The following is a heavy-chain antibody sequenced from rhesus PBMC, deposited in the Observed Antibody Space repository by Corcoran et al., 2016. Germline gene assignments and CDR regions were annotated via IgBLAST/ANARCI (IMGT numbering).Heavy chain of an antibody. D-gene: IGHD3-34*01. CDR1: GGSVSSSNW. Sequence: QVQLQESGPGLVKPSETLSLTCAVSGGSVSSSNWWSWIRQPPGKGLEWIWNIRGSIGSPYYNPSLKSRVSISTDTSNNQFSLKLSSVTAADTAVYYCARFSDWGDYYPLFDYWGQGVLVTVSS. V-gene: IGHV4-65*01. CDR2: IRGSIGSP. CDR3: ARFSDWGDYYPLFDY. J-gene: IGHJ4*01.